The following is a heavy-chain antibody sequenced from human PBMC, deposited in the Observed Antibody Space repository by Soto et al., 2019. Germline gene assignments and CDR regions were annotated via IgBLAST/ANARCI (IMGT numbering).Heavy chain of an antibody. CDR3: ARSQGATYQIRFFDL. Sequence: PSETLSLTCAVSSGSVSSSNWWNWVRQPPGKGLEWIGEIYHSGSTYYNPSLKSRVTISVDVSKDQFSLRLTSVTAADTAIYYCARSQGATYQIRFFDLWGRGTLVTVSS. CDR2: IYHSGST. CDR1: SGSVSSSNW. J-gene: IGHJ2*01. V-gene: IGHV4-4*02. D-gene: IGHD2-21*01.